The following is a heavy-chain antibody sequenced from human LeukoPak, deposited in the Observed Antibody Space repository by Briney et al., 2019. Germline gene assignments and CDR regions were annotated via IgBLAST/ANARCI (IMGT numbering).Heavy chain of an antibody. CDR3: AKDWNYSYYSYMDV. D-gene: IGHD1-1*01. CDR2: ISGSGGST. Sequence: GGSLRLSCAASGFTFSSYAMSWVRQAPGKGLEWVSAISGSGGSTYYADSVKGRFTISRDNSKNTLYLQMNSLRAEDTAVYYCAKDWNYSYYSYMDVWGTGTTVTVSS. J-gene: IGHJ6*03. CDR1: GFTFSSYA. V-gene: IGHV3-23*01.